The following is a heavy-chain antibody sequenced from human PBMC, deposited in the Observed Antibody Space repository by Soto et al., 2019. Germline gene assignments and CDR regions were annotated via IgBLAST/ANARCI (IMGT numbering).Heavy chain of an antibody. J-gene: IGHJ6*03. D-gene: IGHD3-16*02. CDR1: GFTFSSCG. Sequence: HPGGSLRLSCAASGFTFSSCGMHWVRQAPGKGLEWVSYIRCDSSTIYYADSVKGRFTISRDNAKNSLYLQMNSLRAEDTAVYYCARGPVTSSYSIMITFGGVINPEVPRRDMDVWGKGTTVTVSS. CDR3: ARGPVTSSYSIMITFGGVINPEVPRRDMDV. CDR2: IRCDSSTI. V-gene: IGHV3-48*01.